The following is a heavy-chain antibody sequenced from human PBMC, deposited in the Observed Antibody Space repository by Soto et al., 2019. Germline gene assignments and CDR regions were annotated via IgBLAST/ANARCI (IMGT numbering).Heavy chain of an antibody. CDR1: GFTFSAYD. V-gene: IGHV3-33*01. CDR2: IWYDGSNK. CDR3: ARRIILGAPPRPFDY. D-gene: IGHD1-26*01. Sequence: QVQLVESGGGVVQPGRSLRLSCAASGFTFSAYDIHWVRQAPGKGLEWVAVIWYDGSNKYYADSVKGRFTISRDNSKNTLDLHMYILRVEESAVYYCARRIILGAPPRPFDYWGQGTLVTVSS. J-gene: IGHJ4*02.